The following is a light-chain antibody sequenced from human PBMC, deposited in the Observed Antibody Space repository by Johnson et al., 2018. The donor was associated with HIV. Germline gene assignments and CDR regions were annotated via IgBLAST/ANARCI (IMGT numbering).Light chain of an antibody. J-gene: IGLJ1*01. CDR3: GTWDSSLSTEV. CDR1: TSNIANNY. CDR2: DNT. Sequence: QPVLTQPPSVSAAPGQRVTISCSGSTSNIANNYVSWYQHLPGTAPKLLIYDNTKRPSGIPDRFSGSKSGTSATLGITGLQTGDAAAYYCGTWDSSLSTEVFGTGTKVTVL. V-gene: IGLV1-51*01.